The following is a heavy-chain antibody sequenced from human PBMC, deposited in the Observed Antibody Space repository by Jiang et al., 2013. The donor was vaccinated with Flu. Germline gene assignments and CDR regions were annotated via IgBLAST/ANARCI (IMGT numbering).Heavy chain of an antibody. CDR1: GDSISSYY. CDR2: IYYSGST. D-gene: IGHD3-22*01. CDR3: ARHMYYYDSSGLDVFDI. Sequence: LLKPSETLSLTCTVSGDSISSYYWSWIRQPPGKGLEWIGYIYYSGSTNYNPSLKSRVTISVDTSKNQFSLKLSSVTAADTAVYYCARHMYYYDSSGLDVFDIWGQGTMVTVSS. V-gene: IGHV4-59*08. J-gene: IGHJ3*02.